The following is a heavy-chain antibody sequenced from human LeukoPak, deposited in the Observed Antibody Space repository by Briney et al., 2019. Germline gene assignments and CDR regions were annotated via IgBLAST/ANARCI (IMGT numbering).Heavy chain of an antibody. CDR3: ARDTNGDGWFDP. CDR2: ISSSGSTI. Sequence: GGSLRLSCAVSGFTVGSNYMSWVRQAPGKGLEWLSYISSSGSTIYYADSVKGRFTISRDNAKNSLYLQMNSLRAEDTSVYYCARDTNGDGWFDPWGQGTLVTVSS. CDR1: GFTVGSNY. V-gene: IGHV3-48*03. D-gene: IGHD4-17*01. J-gene: IGHJ5*02.